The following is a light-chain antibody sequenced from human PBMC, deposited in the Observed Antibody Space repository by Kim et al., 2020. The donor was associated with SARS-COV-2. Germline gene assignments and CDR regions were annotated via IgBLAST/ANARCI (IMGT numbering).Light chain of an antibody. CDR2: KAS. Sequence: SVGDRGTISCRATQSISYWLAWYQQKPGKAPKLLIYKASLLEDGVPSRFSGSGSDTEFTLTISSLQPDDSATYYCQQYRDYSPYTFGQGTKLEIK. CDR1: QSISYW. CDR3: QQYRDYSPYT. J-gene: IGKJ2*01. V-gene: IGKV1-5*03.